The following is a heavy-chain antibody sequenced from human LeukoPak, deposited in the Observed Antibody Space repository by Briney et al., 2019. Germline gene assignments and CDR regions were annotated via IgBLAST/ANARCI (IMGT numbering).Heavy chain of an antibody. CDR3: ARDRKVVVVPAARTDYGMDV. Sequence: PSDTLSLTCAVSGYSISSSNWWGWIRQHPGKGLEWIGYIYYSGSTYYNPSLKSRVTISVDTSKNQFSLKLSSVTAADTAVYYCARDRKVVVVPAARTDYGMDVWGQGTTVTVSS. J-gene: IGHJ6*02. D-gene: IGHD2-2*01. CDR2: IYYSGST. CDR1: GYSISSSNW. V-gene: IGHV4-28*03.